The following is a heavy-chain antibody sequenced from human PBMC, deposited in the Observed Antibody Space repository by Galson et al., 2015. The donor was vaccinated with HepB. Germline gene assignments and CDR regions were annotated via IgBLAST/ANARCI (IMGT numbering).Heavy chain of an antibody. V-gene: IGHV1-46*01. CDR2: INPSGGST. J-gene: IGHJ6*02. CDR3: ARPLYSSGWYSGYYYGMDV. Sequence: SCKASGYTFTSYYMHWVRQAPGQGLEWMGIINPSGGSTTYAQKFQGRVTMTRDTSTSTVYMEVSSLRSEDTAVCYCARPLYSSGWYSGYYYGMDVWGQGTTVTVSS. D-gene: IGHD6-19*01. CDR1: GYTFTSYY.